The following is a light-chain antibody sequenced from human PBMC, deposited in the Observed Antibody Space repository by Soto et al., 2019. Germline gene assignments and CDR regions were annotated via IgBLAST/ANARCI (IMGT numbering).Light chain of an antibody. Sequence: IQLTRSPSFLSASVGDRVTMTCRASQGISTYLAWYQQKPGKAPKLLIYAASSLQSGVPSRFSGSGSGTDFTLTISSLQPEDFATYYCLQDYNYPQTFGQGTKVDIK. CDR3: LQDYNYPQT. J-gene: IGKJ1*01. CDR1: QGISTY. V-gene: IGKV1-6*01. CDR2: AAS.